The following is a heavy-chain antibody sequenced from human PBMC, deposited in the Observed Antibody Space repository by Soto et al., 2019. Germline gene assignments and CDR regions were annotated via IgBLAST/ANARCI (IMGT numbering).Heavy chain of an antibody. J-gene: IGHJ5*02. CDR2: INAGNGNT. CDR1: GYTFTSYA. CDR3: AREEEPGYQLLSEFDP. D-gene: IGHD2-2*01. Sequence: GASVKVSCKASGYTFTSYAMHWVRQAPGQRLEWMGWINAGNGNTKYSQKFQGRVTITRDTSASTAYMELSSLRSEDTAVYYCAREEEPGYQLLSEFDPWGQGTLVTVSS. V-gene: IGHV1-3*01.